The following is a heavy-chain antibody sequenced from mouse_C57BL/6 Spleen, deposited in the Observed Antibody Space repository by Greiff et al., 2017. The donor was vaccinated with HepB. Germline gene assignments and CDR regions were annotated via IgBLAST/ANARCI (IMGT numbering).Heavy chain of an antibody. J-gene: IGHJ1*03. CDR1: GFTFSDYG. V-gene: IGHV5-17*01. CDR3: ARGPGWYVDV. Sequence: EVMLVESGGGLVKPGGSLKLSCAASGFTFSDYGMHWVRQAPEKGLEWVAYISSVSSTIYYADTVKGRFTISRDNAKKTLFLQMTSLSSEDTAMYYWARGPGWYVDVWGTGTTVTVSS. CDR2: ISSVSSTI.